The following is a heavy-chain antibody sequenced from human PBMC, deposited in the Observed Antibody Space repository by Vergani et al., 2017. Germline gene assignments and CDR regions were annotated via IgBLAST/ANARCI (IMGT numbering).Heavy chain of an antibody. CDR1: GFTFSSYS. Sequence: EVQLVESGGGLVQPGGSLRLSCAASGFTFSSYSMNWVRQAPGKGLEWVSYISSSSSTIYYADSVKGRFTISRDNSKNTLYLKMNSLRAEYTAVYYCAKGPIAVAGTPRYFDYWGQGTLVTVSS. CDR3: AKGPIAVAGTPRYFDY. D-gene: IGHD6-19*01. J-gene: IGHJ4*02. CDR2: ISSSSSTI. V-gene: IGHV3-48*01.